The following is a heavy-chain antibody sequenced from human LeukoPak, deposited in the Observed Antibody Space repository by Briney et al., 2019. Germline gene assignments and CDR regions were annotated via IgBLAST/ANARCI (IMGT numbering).Heavy chain of an antibody. D-gene: IGHD3-22*01. CDR3: ARSHVPNYYDSSGPSGAFDI. J-gene: IGHJ3*02. CDR2: FDPEDGET. Sequence: ASVKVSCKVSGYTLTELSMHWVRQAPGKGLEWMGGFDPEDGETIYAQKFQGRVTMTEDTSTDPAYMELSSLRSEDTAVYYCARSHVPNYYDSSGPSGAFDIWGQGTMVTVSS. V-gene: IGHV1-24*01. CDR1: GYTLTELS.